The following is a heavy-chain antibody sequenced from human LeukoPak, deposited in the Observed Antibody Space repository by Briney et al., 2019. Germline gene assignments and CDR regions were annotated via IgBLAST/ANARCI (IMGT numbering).Heavy chain of an antibody. Sequence: SDSLSLTCTVSGGSISSGDYYWSWIRQPPGKGLEWIGYIYYSGTTYYHPSLKSRVTISVDTSNNQFSLKRSSVTAADTAVYYCATIRATVVTEMAFDIWGQGTMVTVSS. CDR1: GGSISSGDYY. CDR2: IYYSGTT. CDR3: ATIRATVVTEMAFDI. J-gene: IGHJ3*02. D-gene: IGHD4-23*01. V-gene: IGHV4-30-4*02.